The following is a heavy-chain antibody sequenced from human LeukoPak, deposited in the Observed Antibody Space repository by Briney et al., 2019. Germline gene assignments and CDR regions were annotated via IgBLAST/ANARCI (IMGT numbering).Heavy chain of an antibody. V-gene: IGHV3-74*01. CDR2: INSDGTIT. J-gene: IGHJ4*02. CDR3: CRGHWGLDY. D-gene: IGHD7-27*01. CDR1: GFTFSRYW. Sequence: GGSLRLSCVASGFTFSRYWMQWVRQAPGKGLVCVSRINSDGTITNYADSVKGRFTISRDNVKNSLYLQMNSLRAEDTAIYYCCRGHWGLDYWGQGTRVTVSS.